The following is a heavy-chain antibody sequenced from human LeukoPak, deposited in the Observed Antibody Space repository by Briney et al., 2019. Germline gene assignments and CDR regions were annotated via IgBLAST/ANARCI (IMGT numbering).Heavy chain of an antibody. J-gene: IGHJ4*02. CDR2: IYSGGST. CDR1: GFPVSSNY. V-gene: IGHV3-66*02. Sequence: PGGSLRLSCAASGFPVSSNYMSWVRQAPGKGLEWVSVIYSGGSTYYADSVKGRFTISRDNSKNTLYLQMNSVRAEDTAVYYCARAGQRAYFDYWGQGTLVTVSS. CDR3: ARAGQRAYFDY.